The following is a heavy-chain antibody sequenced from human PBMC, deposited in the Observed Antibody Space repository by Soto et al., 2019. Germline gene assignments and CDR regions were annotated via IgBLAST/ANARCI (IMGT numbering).Heavy chain of an antibody. J-gene: IGHJ3*02. V-gene: IGHV1-69*01. CDR1: GGTFSSYA. CDR3: ARAVPPYSSGWTNAFDI. CDR2: IIPIFGIA. D-gene: IGHD6-19*01. Sequence: QVQLVQSGAEVKKPGSSVKVSCKASGGTFSSYAISWVRQAPGQGLEWMGGIIPIFGIANYAQKFQGRVTITADESTSTAYMELSSLRSEDTAVYYCARAVPPYSSGWTNAFDIWGQGTMVTVSS.